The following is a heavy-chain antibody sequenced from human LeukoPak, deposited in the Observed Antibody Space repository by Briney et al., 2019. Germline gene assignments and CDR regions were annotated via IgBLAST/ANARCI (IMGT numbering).Heavy chain of an antibody. CDR2: ISGTGGAT. CDR1: GFSFGNYA. Sequence: GGSLRLSWVASGFSFGNYAMSWVRQAPGKGLQWVSQISGTGGATWYAGFARDRFTISRDNSKKTLYLQMSGLRVEDTAMYYCVKDPRGTYGTNCFVSWGQGTLLIVSS. D-gene: IGHD2-21*01. CDR3: VKDPRGTYGTNCFVS. V-gene: IGHV3-23*01. J-gene: IGHJ5*01.